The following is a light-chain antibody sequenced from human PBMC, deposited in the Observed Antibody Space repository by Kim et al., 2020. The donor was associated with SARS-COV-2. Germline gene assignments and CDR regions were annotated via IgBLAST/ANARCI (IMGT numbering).Light chain of an antibody. CDR2: SVS. CDR1: QSVSGTN. J-gene: IGKJ2*01. Sequence: LSPADRATLSCRASQSVSGTNLAWYRQKPGQAPRPLIYSVSSRATGIPDRFSGSRSGTDFALTISSLEPEDFAVYYCQQYGLSPYTFGQGTKLEI. V-gene: IGKV3-20*01. CDR3: QQYGLSPYT.